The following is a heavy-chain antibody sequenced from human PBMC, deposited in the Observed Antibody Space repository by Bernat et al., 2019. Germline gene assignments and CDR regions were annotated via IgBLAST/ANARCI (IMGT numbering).Heavy chain of an antibody. Sequence: QLQLQESGPGLVKPSETLSLTCTVPGGSISSSSYYWGWFRQPPGKVREWIGSIYYSGSSYYNPSLKSRVTISVDTSKNQSSLTLCSVIAADTAVYSCACWRGVGWYGGGYHGIDYWGQGTLVTVSS. CDR2: IYYSGSS. V-gene: IGHV4-39*01. CDR3: ACWRGVGWYGGGYHGIDY. D-gene: IGHD1-26*01. CDR1: GGSISSSSYY. J-gene: IGHJ4*02.